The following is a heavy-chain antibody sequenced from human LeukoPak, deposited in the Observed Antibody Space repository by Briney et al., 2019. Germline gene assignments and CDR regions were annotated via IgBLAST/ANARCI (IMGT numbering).Heavy chain of an antibody. D-gene: IGHD2-15*01. V-gene: IGHV3-53*01. J-gene: IGHJ4*02. CDR3: ARRAGEYSHPYDY. CDR2: IYSGGKT. CDR1: GFTVSSNS. Sequence: HPGGSLRLSCTVSGFTVSSNSWSWVRQAPGNGLEWVSFIYSGGKTHSSDSVKGRFTISRDNSKNTLYLQMSSLRAEDTAIYYCARRAGEYSHPYDYWGQGTLVTVSS.